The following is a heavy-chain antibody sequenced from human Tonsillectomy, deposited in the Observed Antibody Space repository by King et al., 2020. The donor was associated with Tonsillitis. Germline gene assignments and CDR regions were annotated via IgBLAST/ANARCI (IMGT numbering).Heavy chain of an antibody. Sequence: QVQLQESGPGLVKPSQTLSLTCTVSGGSISSGSYYWSWIRQPAGKGLEWIGRIYTSGSTTYNPSLKSRVTVSVDTSKNQFSLKLSSMTAADTAVYYCAREGYSSSPYYYHYYMDVWGKGTTVTVSS. D-gene: IGHD6-6*01. CDR1: GGSISSGSYY. CDR3: AREGYSSSPYYYHYYMDV. V-gene: IGHV4-61*02. J-gene: IGHJ6*03. CDR2: IYTSGST.